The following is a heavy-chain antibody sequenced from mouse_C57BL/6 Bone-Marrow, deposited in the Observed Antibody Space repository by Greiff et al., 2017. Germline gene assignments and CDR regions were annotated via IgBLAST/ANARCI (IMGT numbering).Heavy chain of an antibody. Sequence: EVQGVESGEGLVKPGGSLKLSCAASGFTFSSYAMSWVRQTPEKRLEWVAYISSGGDYIYYADTVKGRFTISRDKARSTLYLQLSSLKSEDTAMFYCTLYSNYLAWFAYWGRGTLVTVSA. CDR3: TLYSNYLAWFAY. CDR2: ISSGGDYI. V-gene: IGHV5-9-1*02. J-gene: IGHJ3*01. D-gene: IGHD2-5*01. CDR1: GFTFSSYA.